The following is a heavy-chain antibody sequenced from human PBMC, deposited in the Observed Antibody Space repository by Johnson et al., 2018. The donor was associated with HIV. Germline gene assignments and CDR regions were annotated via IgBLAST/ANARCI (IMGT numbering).Heavy chain of an antibody. CDR2: ISGRGGST. V-gene: IGHV3-23*04. CDR1: GFTFSSYA. Sequence: VQLVESGGGLVQPGGSLRLSCAASGFTFSSYAMSWVRQAPGKGLEWVSAISGRGGSTYYAASVKGRFTISRDNSKNTLYLQMKSLGAEDTAVYYCAKDTDVEMATGGAFDIWGQGTMVTVSS. J-gene: IGHJ3*02. D-gene: IGHD5-24*01. CDR3: AKDTDVEMATGGAFDI.